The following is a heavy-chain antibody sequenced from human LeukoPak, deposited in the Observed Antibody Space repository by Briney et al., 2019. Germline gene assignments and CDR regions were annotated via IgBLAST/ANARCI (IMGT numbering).Heavy chain of an antibody. D-gene: IGHD6-6*01. CDR1: GYTFTGFY. V-gene: IGHV1-2*02. J-gene: IGHJ4*02. CDR3: ARDWDSSSLYYFDY. Sequence: ASVKVSCKTSGYTFTGFYMHWVRQAPGQGLEWMGWINPNSGGTNFAQKFQGRVTMTRDTSISTAYMELSSLRSDDTAVYYCARDWDSSSLYYFDYWGQGTLVTVSS. CDR2: INPNSGGT.